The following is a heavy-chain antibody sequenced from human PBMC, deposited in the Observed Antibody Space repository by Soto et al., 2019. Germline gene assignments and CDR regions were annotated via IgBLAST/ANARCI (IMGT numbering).Heavy chain of an antibody. CDR2: IYYSGST. V-gene: IGHV4-30-4*01. CDR1: GGSISSGDYY. Sequence: SETLSLTCTVSGGSISSGDYYWSWIRQPPGKGLEWIGYIYYSGSTYYNPSLKSRVTISVDTSKNQFSLKLSSVTAADTAVYYCARAQIAVAGMHYFDYWGQGTLVTVSS. CDR3: ARAQIAVAGMHYFDY. J-gene: IGHJ4*02. D-gene: IGHD6-19*01.